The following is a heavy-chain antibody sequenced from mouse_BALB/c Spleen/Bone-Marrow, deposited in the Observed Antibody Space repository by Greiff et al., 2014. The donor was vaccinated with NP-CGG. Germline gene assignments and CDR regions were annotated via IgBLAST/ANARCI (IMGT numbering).Heavy chain of an antibody. CDR1: GFTFSSYG. CDR3: ARIWAYYAMDY. V-gene: IGHV5-6-3*01. Sequence: EVQLVESGGGLVQPGGSLKLSCAASGFTFSSYGMSWVRQIPDKRLELVATINSNGGSTYYPDSVKGRFTISRDNAKNTLYLQMSSLKSEDTAMYYCARIWAYYAMDYWGQGTSVTVSS. D-gene: IGHD4-1*01. CDR2: INSNGGST. J-gene: IGHJ4*01.